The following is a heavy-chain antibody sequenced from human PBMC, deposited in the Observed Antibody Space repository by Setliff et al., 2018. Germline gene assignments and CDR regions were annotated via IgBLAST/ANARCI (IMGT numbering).Heavy chain of an antibody. CDR2: ITPIFETA. CDR1: GYTFNNYG. D-gene: IGHD1-1*01. Sequence: GASVKVSCKASGYTFNNYGITWVRQAPGQGLEWIGGITPIFETAHYAEKFRDRVTITADKSTTTVHMELSSLTSEDTAVYFCARDSVTLGQLERRGGWHYYGMDVWGQGTTVTVSS. CDR3: ARDSVTLGQLERRGGWHYYGMDV. J-gene: IGHJ6*02. V-gene: IGHV1-69*06.